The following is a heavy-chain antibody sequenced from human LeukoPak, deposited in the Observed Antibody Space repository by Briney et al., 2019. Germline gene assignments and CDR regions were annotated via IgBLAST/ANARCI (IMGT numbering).Heavy chain of an antibody. D-gene: IGHD3-22*01. J-gene: IGHJ4*02. Sequence: GGSLRLSCAASGFTFSSYAMSWVRQAPGKGLEWVSGISGRGHTTYHADSVRGRFTISRDNPKNTLYLQMNSLRVEDTAIYYCAKGGHYDSSGYSPFDYWGQGTLVTVSS. V-gene: IGHV3-23*01. CDR3: AKGGHYDSSGYSPFDY. CDR1: GFTFSSYA. CDR2: ISGRGHTT.